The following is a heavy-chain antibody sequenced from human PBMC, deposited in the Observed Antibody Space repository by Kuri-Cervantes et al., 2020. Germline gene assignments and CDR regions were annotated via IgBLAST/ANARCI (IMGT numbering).Heavy chain of an antibody. CDR2: INLSGGNT. J-gene: IGHJ2*01. Sequence: ASVKVSCKASGYTFSGYYTHWVRQAPGQGLEWVGTINLSGGNTYYAHKYEGRVTMTRDTSTGTVYMELSSLRSEDTAVYYCARGADYYDSSGYGGVGWYFDLWGRGTLVTVSS. D-gene: IGHD3-22*01. V-gene: IGHV1-46*01. CDR1: GYTFSGYY. CDR3: ARGADYYDSSGYGGVGWYFDL.